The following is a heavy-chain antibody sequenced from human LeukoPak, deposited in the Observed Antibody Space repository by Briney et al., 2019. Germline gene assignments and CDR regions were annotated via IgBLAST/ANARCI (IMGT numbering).Heavy chain of an antibody. Sequence: GGPLSLPCSTSGFPFSTFWMSCVREPQGRGVEWWANIKQEGSETYYADSVKGRFTIFRDNAKNSLYLQMDSLRVEDTAVYYCANGDGFDYWGQGTLVIVSS. J-gene: IGHJ4*02. CDR1: GFPFSTFW. CDR2: IKQEGSET. V-gene: IGHV3-7*01. D-gene: IGHD5-24*01. CDR3: ANGDGFDY.